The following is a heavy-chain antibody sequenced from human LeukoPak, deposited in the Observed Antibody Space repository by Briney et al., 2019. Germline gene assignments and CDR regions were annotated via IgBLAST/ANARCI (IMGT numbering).Heavy chain of an antibody. D-gene: IGHD1-26*01. Sequence: TPSETLSLTCSVSGGSTSSSSDYWGWIRQTPGKGLEWIGSISYTGTTYYSPSLKSRVTIFVDTSKNQFSLRLSSVTAADTAVYYCARYGYYGHFDYWGQGTLVTVSS. V-gene: IGHV4-39*01. J-gene: IGHJ4*02. CDR1: GGSTSSSSDY. CDR2: ISYTGTT. CDR3: ARYGYYGHFDY.